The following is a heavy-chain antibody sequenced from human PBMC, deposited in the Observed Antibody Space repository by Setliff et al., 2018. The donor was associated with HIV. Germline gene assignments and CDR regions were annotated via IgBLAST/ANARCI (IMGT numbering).Heavy chain of an antibody. J-gene: IGHJ6*03. D-gene: IGHD7-27*01. CDR3: ASTSMGMTRKPIWYYHMDV. CDR1: GGSIENLY. Sequence: SETLSLTCTVSGGSIENLYWTWIRQPSGRGLEWIGYVYSTGSTKYNPSLKSRATMSDDTSNNQISLTLTSVSAADTAVYYCASTSMGMTRKPIWYYHMDVWGHGITVTVSS. CDR2: VYSTGST. V-gene: IGHV4-59*11.